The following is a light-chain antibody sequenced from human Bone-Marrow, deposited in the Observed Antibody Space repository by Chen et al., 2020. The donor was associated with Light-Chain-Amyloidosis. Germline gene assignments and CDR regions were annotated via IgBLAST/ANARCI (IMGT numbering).Light chain of an antibody. CDR1: SGSIATNY. CDR3: QSYQGSSQGV. Sequence: NFMLTQPHSVSESPGKRVIISCTLSSGSIATNYVQWYLQRPGISPTTVIYEDDQRPSGVPDRFSGSIDRSSNSASLTISGLKTEDEADYYCQSYQGSSQGVFGGGTKLTVL. CDR2: EDD. J-gene: IGLJ3*02. V-gene: IGLV6-57*01.